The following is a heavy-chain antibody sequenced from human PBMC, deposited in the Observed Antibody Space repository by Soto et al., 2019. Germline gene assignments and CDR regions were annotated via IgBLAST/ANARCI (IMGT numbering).Heavy chain of an antibody. V-gene: IGHV6-1*01. CDR3: ARDVHTLDIVVVTAAISYGMDV. D-gene: IGHD2-2*01. Sequence: TLSLTCAISGDSVSSNSAACNWIRQSPSKGLEWLVRTYYRSKWYNDYAVSVKSRITINPYTSKNQFSLQMNSVTPEDTAVYYCARDVHTLDIVVVTAAISYGMDVWGQGTTVTVSS. CDR1: GDSVSSNSAA. J-gene: IGHJ6*02. CDR2: TYYRSKWYN.